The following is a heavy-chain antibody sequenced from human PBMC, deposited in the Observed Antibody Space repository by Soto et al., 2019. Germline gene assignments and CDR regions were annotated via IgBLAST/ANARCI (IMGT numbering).Heavy chain of an antibody. CDR2: ISSSSSYI. CDR1: GFTFSSYI. D-gene: IGHD5-12*01. CDR3: ARDEGGIVATIGPGAFDI. V-gene: IGHV3-21*01. Sequence: PGGSLRLSCAASGFTFSSYIMNWVRQAPGKGLEWGSSISSSSSYIYYAASVKGRFTISRDNAKNSLYLKMNSLRAEDTAVYYCARDEGGIVATIGPGAFDIWGQGTMVTVSS. J-gene: IGHJ3*02.